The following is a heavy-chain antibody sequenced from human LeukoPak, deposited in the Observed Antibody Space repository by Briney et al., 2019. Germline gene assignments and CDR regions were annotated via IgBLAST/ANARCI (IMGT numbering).Heavy chain of an antibody. Sequence: SVKVSCKASGGTFSSYAISWVRQAPGQGLEWMGRIIPIFGTANYAQKFQGRVTITTDESTSTAYMELSSLRSEDTAAYYCARGRLVGATEWGQGTLVTVSS. CDR3: ARGRLVGATE. CDR2: IIPIFGTA. D-gene: IGHD1-26*01. CDR1: GGTFSSYA. V-gene: IGHV1-69*05. J-gene: IGHJ4*02.